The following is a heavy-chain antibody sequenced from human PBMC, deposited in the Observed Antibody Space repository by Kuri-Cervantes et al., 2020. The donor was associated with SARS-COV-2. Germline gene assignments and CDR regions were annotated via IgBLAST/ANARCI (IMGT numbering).Heavy chain of an antibody. CDR3: ARDRGGSRFLEWLLLDAFDI. V-gene: IGHV4-34*01. CDR2: INHSGST. Sequence: SETLSLTCFVYGGSLSGYSWTWIRQPPGKGLEWIGEINHSGSTNYNPSLKSRVTISLDTSKNQFSLKLSSVTAADTAVYYCARDRGGSRFLEWLLLDAFDIWGQGTMVTVSS. D-gene: IGHD3-3*01. J-gene: IGHJ3*02. CDR1: GGSLSGYS.